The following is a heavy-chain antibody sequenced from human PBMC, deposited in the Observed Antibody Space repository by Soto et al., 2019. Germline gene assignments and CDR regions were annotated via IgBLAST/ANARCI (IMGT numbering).Heavy chain of an antibody. J-gene: IGHJ4*02. Sequence: TSETLSLTCAVSGCSIRRSNYHWTWIRQPPGKGLEWIGSGTTNYNPSLGGRVTISVDTSKNQFSLKVYSVTAADTAMYYCATYGGDTGRFDYWGQGTLVTVSS. CDR3: ATYGGDTGRFDY. CDR1: GCSIRRSNYH. CDR2: SGTT. V-gene: IGHV4-39*01. D-gene: IGHD4-17*01.